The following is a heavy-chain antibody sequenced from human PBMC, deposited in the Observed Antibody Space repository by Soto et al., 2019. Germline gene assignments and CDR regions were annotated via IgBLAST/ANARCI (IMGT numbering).Heavy chain of an antibody. CDR2: IIPIFGTA. J-gene: IGHJ6*02. Sequence: ASVKVSCKASGGTFSSYAISWVRQAPGQGLEWMGGIIPIFGTANYAQKFQGRVTITADGSTSTAYMELSSLRSEDTAVYYCARGLVPAAIRISYGMDVWGQGTTVTV. CDR3: ARGLVPAAIRISYGMDV. D-gene: IGHD2-2*01. V-gene: IGHV1-69*13. CDR1: GGTFSSYA.